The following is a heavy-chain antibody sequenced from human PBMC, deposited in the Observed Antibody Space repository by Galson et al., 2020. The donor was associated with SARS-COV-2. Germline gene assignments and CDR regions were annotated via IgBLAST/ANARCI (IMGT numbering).Heavy chain of an antibody. CDR3: ARDHRGVETSPLNYYYYYYRDV. D-gene: IGHD1-26*01. J-gene: IGHJ6*03. Sequence: SETLSLTCTVPGGSISSSSYYWGWIRQPPGKGLEWIGSIYYSGSTYYNPSLKSRVTISVDTSKNQFSLKLSSVTAADTPVYYCARDHRGVETSPLNYYYYYYRDVWGKGTTVTVSS. CDR1: GGSISSSSYY. V-gene: IGHV4-39*07. CDR2: IYYSGST.